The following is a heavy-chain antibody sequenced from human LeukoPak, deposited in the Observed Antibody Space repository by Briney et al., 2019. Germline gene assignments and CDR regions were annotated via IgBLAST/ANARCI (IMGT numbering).Heavy chain of an antibody. CDR1: GGTFSSYA. CDR2: IIPIFGTA. CDR3: ARGGLSGEEYYYHYYYMDV. V-gene: IGHV1-69*05. J-gene: IGHJ6*03. D-gene: IGHD1-26*01. Sequence: SVKVSCKASGGTFSSYAISWVRQAPGQGLEWMGGIIPIFGTANYAQKFQGRVTITTDESTSTAYMELSSLRSEDTAVYYCARGGLSGEEYYYHYYYMDVWGKGTTVTVSS.